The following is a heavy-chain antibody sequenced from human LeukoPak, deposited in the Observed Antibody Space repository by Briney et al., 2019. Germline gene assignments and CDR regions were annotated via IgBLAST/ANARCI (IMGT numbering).Heavy chain of an antibody. CDR3: AREDLYNWNAKTDY. D-gene: IGHD1-1*01. J-gene: IGHJ4*02. V-gene: IGHV1-18*01. Sequence: GASVKVSCKASGYTFTSYGISWVRQAPGQGLEWMGWISAYNGNTNYAQKLQGRVTMTTDASTSTAYMELRSLRSDDTAVYYCAREDLYNWNAKTDYWGQGTLVTVSS. CDR2: ISAYNGNT. CDR1: GYTFTSYG.